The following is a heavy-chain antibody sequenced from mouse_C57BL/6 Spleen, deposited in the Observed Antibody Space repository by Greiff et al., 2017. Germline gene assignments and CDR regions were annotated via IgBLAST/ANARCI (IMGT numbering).Heavy chain of an antibody. CDR2: IYPGSGST. CDR3: ARQGITTVGKVPFDY. V-gene: IGHV1-55*01. D-gene: IGHD1-1*01. CDR1: GYTFTSYW. J-gene: IGHJ2*01. Sequence: QVQLQQPGAELVKPGASVKMSCKASGYTFTSYWITWVKQRPGQGLEWIGDIYPGSGSTNYNEKFKSKATLTVDTSSSTAYMQLSSLTSEDSAVYYCARQGITTVGKVPFDYWGQGTTLTVSS.